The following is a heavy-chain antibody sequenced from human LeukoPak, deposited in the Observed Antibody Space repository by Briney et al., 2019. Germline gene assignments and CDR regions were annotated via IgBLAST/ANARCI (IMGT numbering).Heavy chain of an antibody. Sequence: PGGSLRLSCAASGFTFSSYAVSWVRQAPGKGLEWVSAISGSGGSTYYADSVKGRFTISRDNSKNTLYLQMNSLRAEDTAVYYCAKDQDYYDSSGYYYWGQGTLVTVSS. CDR2: ISGSGGST. D-gene: IGHD3-22*01. CDR3: AKDQDYYDSSGYYY. J-gene: IGHJ4*02. V-gene: IGHV3-23*01. CDR1: GFTFSSYA.